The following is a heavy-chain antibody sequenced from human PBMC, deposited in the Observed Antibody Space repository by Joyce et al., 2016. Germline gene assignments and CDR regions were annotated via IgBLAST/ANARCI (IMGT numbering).Heavy chain of an antibody. D-gene: IGHD6-13*01. CDR2: ISYDGPNK. V-gene: IGHV3-30*04. J-gene: IGHJ3*02. CDR3: ARRSGIPAGRRPGAFDM. Sequence: QEQLEESGGGVVQPGTSLRLSCTASGSIFSGYAMNWVRPAPGKGLEGVAIISYDGPNKFYADSVRGRFTISRDNYKNTLFLQMNSLTIEDAGVYYCARRSGIPAGRRPGAFDMWGQGTVVTVSS. CDR1: GSIFSGYA.